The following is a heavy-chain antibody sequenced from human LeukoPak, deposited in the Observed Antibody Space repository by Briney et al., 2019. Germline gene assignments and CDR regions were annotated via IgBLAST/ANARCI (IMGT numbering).Heavy chain of an antibody. V-gene: IGHV4-39*07. Sequence: KSSETLSLTCTVSGGSISSSSYYWGWIRQPPGKGLQWIGSIYYRGSTYYNPSLKSRVTISVDTSKNQFSLKLSSVTAADTAVYYCALSGSRTYYYDSSGQRNYYMDVWGKGTTVTISS. CDR1: GGSISSSSYY. D-gene: IGHD3-22*01. CDR2: IYYRGST. CDR3: ALSGSRTYYYDSSGQRNYYMDV. J-gene: IGHJ6*03.